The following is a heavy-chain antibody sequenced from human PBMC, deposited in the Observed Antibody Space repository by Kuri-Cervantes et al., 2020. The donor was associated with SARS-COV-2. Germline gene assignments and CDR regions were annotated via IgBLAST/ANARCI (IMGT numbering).Heavy chain of an antibody. CDR1: GGSISSSSYY. CDR2: IYYSGST. D-gene: IGHD3-3*01. CDR3: ARHKVVTIFGVVTLPGWFDP. J-gene: IGHJ5*02. V-gene: IGHV4-39*01. Sequence: ESLKISCAASGGSISSSSYYWGWIRQPPGKGLEWIGSIYYSGSTYYNPSLKSRVTISVDTSKNKFSLKLRSVTAADTAVYYCARHKVVTIFGVVTLPGWFDPWGQGTLVTVSS.